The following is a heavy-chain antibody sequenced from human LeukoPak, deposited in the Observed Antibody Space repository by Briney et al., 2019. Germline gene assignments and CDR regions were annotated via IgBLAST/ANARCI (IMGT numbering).Heavy chain of an antibody. Sequence: SETLSLTCTVSGGSLGSGDYYWSWIRQPPGKGLEWIGYIYYSGSTYYNPSLKSRVTISVDTSKNQFSLKLSSVTAADTAVYYCASGSPTRADYWGQGTLVTVSS. CDR3: ASGSPTRADY. J-gene: IGHJ4*02. V-gene: IGHV4-30-4*01. CDR2: IYYSGST. D-gene: IGHD1-26*01. CDR1: GGSLGSGDYY.